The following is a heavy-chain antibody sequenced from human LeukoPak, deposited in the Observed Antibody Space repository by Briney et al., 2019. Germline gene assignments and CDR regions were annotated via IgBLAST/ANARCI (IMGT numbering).Heavy chain of an antibody. CDR1: GGSFSGYY. Sequence: SETLSPTCAVYGGSFSGYYWSWIRQPPGKGLEWIGEINHSGSTNYNPSLKSRVTISVDTSKNQFSLKLSSVTAADTAVYYSARGAYYYGSGSYLPSYFDYWGQGTLATVSS. D-gene: IGHD3-10*01. CDR3: ARGAYYYGSGSYLPSYFDY. J-gene: IGHJ4*02. V-gene: IGHV4-34*01. CDR2: INHSGST.